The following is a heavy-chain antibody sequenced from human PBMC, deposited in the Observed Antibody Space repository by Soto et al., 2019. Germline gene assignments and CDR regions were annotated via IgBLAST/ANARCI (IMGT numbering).Heavy chain of an antibody. Sequence: QVQLVESGGGVVQPGRSLRLSCAASGFTFSSYGTHWVRQAPGKGLEWVTVIWFDGSNKYYADSVKGRFTISRDNSKNTLYLQMHSLRAEDTAVYYCARDLGSTNWYSYYYYGMDVWGQGTRVTVSS. CDR3: ARDLGSTNWYSYYYYGMDV. CDR1: GFTFSSYG. J-gene: IGHJ6*02. CDR2: IWFDGSNK. V-gene: IGHV3-33*01. D-gene: IGHD6-13*01.